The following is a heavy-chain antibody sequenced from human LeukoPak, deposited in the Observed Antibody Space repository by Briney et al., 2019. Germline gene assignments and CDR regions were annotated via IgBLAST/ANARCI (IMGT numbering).Heavy chain of an antibody. V-gene: IGHV3-11*04. D-gene: IGHD3-9*01. J-gene: IGHJ4*02. Sequence: GGSLRLSCAASGFTFSDYYMSWIRQAPGKGLEWVSYISSSGSTIYYADSVKGRFTISRDNAKNSLYLQMNSLRAEDTAVYYCARKKLRYSEIVDYWGQGTLVTVSS. CDR1: GFTFSDYY. CDR3: ARKKLRYSEIVDY. CDR2: ISSSGSTI.